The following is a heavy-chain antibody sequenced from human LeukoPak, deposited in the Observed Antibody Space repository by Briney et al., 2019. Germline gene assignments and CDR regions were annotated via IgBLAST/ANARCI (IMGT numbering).Heavy chain of an antibody. CDR2: IYHSGTT. CDR1: GYSISSGYY. Sequence: KSSETLSLTCAVSGYSISSGYYWGWIRQPPGKRLQWIGSIYHSGTTYYNLSLKSRVTVSVDTSKNQFSLKLSSVTAADTAVYYCARDTKHYYDTSGYLFDYWGQGTMVTVSS. CDR3: ARDTKHYYDTSGYLFDY. J-gene: IGHJ4*02. D-gene: IGHD3-22*01. V-gene: IGHV4-38-2*02.